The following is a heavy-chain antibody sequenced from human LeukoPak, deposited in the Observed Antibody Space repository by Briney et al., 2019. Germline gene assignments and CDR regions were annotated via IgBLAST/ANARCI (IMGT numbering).Heavy chain of an antibody. V-gene: IGHV4-34*01. CDR2: INHSGST. J-gene: IGHJ4*02. D-gene: IGHD6-19*01. CDR3: ARMGQQWLVRYRYFDY. CDR1: GGPFSGYY. Sequence: SETLSLTCAVYGGPFSGYYWSWIRQPPGKGLEWIGEINHSGSTNYNPSLKSRVTISVDTSKNRFSLKLSSVTAADTAVYYCARMGQQWLVRYRYFDYWGQGTLVTVSS.